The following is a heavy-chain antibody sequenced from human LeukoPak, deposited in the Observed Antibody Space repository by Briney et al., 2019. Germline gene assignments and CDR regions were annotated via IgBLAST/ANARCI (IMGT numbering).Heavy chain of an antibody. J-gene: IGHJ3*02. Sequence: GESLKISCKGSGYSFTCYWIGWVRQMPGKGLEWMGVIYSGDSDTRYTPSFQGQVTISADKSISTAYPQWSSLKASDTAMYYCASLHPGGAAIDASDIWGQGTMVTVSS. CDR1: GYSFTCYW. V-gene: IGHV5-51*01. CDR3: ASLHPGGAAIDASDI. D-gene: IGHD5-18*01. CDR2: IYSGDSDT.